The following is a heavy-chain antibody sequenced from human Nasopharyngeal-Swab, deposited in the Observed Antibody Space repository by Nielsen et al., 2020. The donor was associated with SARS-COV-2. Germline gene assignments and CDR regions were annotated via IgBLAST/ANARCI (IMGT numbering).Heavy chain of an antibody. CDR2: ISSSSSYI. J-gene: IGHJ6*02. V-gene: IGHV3-21*01. D-gene: IGHD2-15*01. CDR1: GFTFSSYS. CDR3: ARVCSGGSCYGYYYGMDV. Sequence: GGSLRLSCAVSGFTFSSYSMNWVRQAPGKGLEWVSSISSSSSYIYYADSVKGRFTISRDNAKNSLYLQMNSLRAEDTAVYYCARVCSGGSCYGYYYGMDVWGQGTMVTVSS.